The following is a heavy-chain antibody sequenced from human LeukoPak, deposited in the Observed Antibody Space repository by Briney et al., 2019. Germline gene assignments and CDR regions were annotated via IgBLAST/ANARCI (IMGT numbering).Heavy chain of an antibody. Sequence: PSETLSLTCTVSGGSISSGGYYWSWIRQHPGKGLEWIGYIYYSGSTYYNPSLKSRVTISVDTSKNQFSLKLSSVTAADTAVYYCARVNVEMATISFPPNPAEYYYGMDVWGQGTTVTVSS. V-gene: IGHV4-31*03. J-gene: IGHJ6*02. CDR2: IYYSGST. CDR1: GGSISSGGYY. CDR3: ARVNVEMATISFPPNPAEYYYGMDV. D-gene: IGHD5-24*01.